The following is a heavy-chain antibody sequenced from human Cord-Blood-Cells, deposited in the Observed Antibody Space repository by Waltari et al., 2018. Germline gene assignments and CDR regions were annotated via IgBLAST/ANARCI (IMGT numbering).Heavy chain of an antibody. CDR3: ARGYCSSTSCYTPFYYYYGMDV. D-gene: IGHD2-2*02. J-gene: IGHJ6*02. CDR1: VGSFSGYY. V-gene: IGHV4-34*01. CDR2: INHSGST. Sequence: QVQLQQWGAGLLKPSETLSLTCAVYVGSFSGYYWSWIRQPPGKGLEWIGEINHSGSTNYNPSLKSRVTISVDTSKNQFSLKLSSVTAADTAVYYCARGYCSSTSCYTPFYYYYGMDVWGQGTTVTVSS.